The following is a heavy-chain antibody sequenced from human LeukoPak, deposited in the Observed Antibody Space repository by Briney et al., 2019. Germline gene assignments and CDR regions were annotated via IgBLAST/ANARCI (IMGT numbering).Heavy chain of an antibody. V-gene: IGHV3-15*04. CDR2: TVSEIDGGTT. CDR1: GFTFTSYS. D-gene: IGHD1-7*01. Sequence: GGSLRLSCAASGFTFTSYSMSWVRQVPGKGLEWVGQTVSEIDGGTTDYAAPVKGRFTISRDDSKSTLYLQMNSLKIEDTAVYYCTTDEDWNYARKDVWGQGATVIVSS. CDR3: TTDEDWNYARKDV. J-gene: IGHJ6*02.